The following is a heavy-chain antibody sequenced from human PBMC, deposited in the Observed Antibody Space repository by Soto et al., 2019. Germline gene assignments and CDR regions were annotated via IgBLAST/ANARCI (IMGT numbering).Heavy chain of an antibody. Sequence: PGGSLRLSCTASGFTFGDYAMSWVRQAPGKGLEWIGFIRSKTYGGTAEDAASVEGRFTISRDDSKSIAYLQMNSLKTEDTAVYYCTRDLDSYGNYFYYYGMDVWGQGTTVTVSS. CDR3: TRDLDSYGNYFYYYGMDV. J-gene: IGHJ6*02. D-gene: IGHD5-18*01. CDR1: GFTFGDYA. V-gene: IGHV3-49*04. CDR2: IRSKTYGGTA.